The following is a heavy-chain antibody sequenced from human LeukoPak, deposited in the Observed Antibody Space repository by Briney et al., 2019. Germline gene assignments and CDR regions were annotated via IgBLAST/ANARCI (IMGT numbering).Heavy chain of an antibody. D-gene: IGHD6-19*01. CDR3: ARGSVALGTGYSSGWYVYAFVI. CDR2: MNPNSGNT. J-gene: IGHJ3*02. V-gene: IGHV1-8*03. CDR1: GYTFTSYD. Sequence: GASVKVSCKASGYTFTSYDIHWVRQATGQGVEWMGWMNPNSGNTGYAQKFQGRVTITRNTSIRTAYIELSSLRSEDTAVYYCARGSVALGTGYSSGWYVYAFVISGQGTLVTVSS.